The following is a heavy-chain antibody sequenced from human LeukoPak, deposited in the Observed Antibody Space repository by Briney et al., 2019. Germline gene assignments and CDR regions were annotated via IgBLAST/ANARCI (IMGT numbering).Heavy chain of an antibody. CDR3: ARASSIDAFDI. J-gene: IGHJ3*02. V-gene: IGHV3-30*04. D-gene: IGHD4-11*01. Sequence: GGSLRLSCAASGFTFSSYAMHWVRQAPGKGLEWVAVISYDGSNKYYADSVKGRFTISRDNSKSTLYLQMNSLRAEDTAVYYCARASSIDAFDIWGQGTMVTVSS. CDR1: GFTFSSYA. CDR2: ISYDGSNK.